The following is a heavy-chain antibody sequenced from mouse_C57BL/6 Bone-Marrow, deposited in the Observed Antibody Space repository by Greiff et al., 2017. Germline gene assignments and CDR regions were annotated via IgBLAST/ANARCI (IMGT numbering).Heavy chain of an antibody. CDR3: VRATVVYFDY. D-gene: IGHD1-1*01. CDR1: GYAFSSSW. V-gene: IGHV1-82*01. Sequence: QVQLQQSGPELVKPGASVKISCKASGYAFSSSWMNWVKQRPGKGLEWIGRIYPGDGDTNYNGKFKGKATLTADKSSSTAYMQLSSLTSEDSAVYFCVRATVVYFDYGGQGTTLTVSS. J-gene: IGHJ2*01. CDR2: IYPGDGDT.